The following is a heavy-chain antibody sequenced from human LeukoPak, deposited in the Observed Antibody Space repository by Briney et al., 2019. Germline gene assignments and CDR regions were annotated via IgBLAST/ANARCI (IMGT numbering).Heavy chain of an antibody. CDR3: ARLDRETYCSSTSCYVY. V-gene: IGHV3-30*02. J-gene: IGHJ4*02. CDR1: GFTFSSYG. Sequence: GGSLRLSCAASGFTFSSYGMHWVRQAPGKGLEWVAFIRYDGSNKYYADSVKGRFTISRDNSKNTLYLQMNSLRAEDTAVYHCARLDRETYCSSTSCYVYWGQGTLVTVSS. D-gene: IGHD2-2*01. CDR2: IRYDGSNK.